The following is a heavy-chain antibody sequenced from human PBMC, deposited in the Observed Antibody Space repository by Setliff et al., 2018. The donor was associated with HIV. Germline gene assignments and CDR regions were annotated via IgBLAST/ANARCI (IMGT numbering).Heavy chain of an antibody. Sequence: GASVKVSCKVSGYTVTELSINWVRQAPGKGPEWMGGFDPEDNKIVYAQKFQGRVTTTEDTSTDTAYMEMISLRPEDTAVYYCATRTRDGHRGYGYFDFWGQGTLVTVSS. J-gene: IGHJ4*02. CDR1: GYTVTELS. CDR3: ATRTRDGHRGYGYFDF. V-gene: IGHV1-24*01. D-gene: IGHD3-22*01. CDR2: FDPEDNKI.